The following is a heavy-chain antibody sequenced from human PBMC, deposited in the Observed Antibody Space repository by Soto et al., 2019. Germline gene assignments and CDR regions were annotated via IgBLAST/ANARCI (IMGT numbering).Heavy chain of an antibody. CDR2: IFYSGTT. V-gene: IGHV4-39*01. CDR3: TTLASGHFDS. D-gene: IGHD2-8*02. Sequence: QLRESGPGLLKPSETLSLPCTASGGSISSPSYNWGWVRQPPGKGPEWIGTIFYSGTTQYNPSLRSRLAMSVDTSKSQVSLTLTSVTAADTAVYYCTTLASGHFDSWGQGAQVTVSS. CDR1: GGSISSPSYN. J-gene: IGHJ4*02.